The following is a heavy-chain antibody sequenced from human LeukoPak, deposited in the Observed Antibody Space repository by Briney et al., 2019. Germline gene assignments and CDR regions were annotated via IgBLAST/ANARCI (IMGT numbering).Heavy chain of an antibody. CDR2: MNPNSGNT. CDR3: ARSRFATNSHFDF. V-gene: IGHV1-8*01. D-gene: IGHD1-26*01. J-gene: IGHJ4*02. Sequence: ASVKVSCKASGYTFTSYDINWLRQAPGQGLEWMGWMNPNSGNTGYAQNFQGTVTMTRDTSINTDYMALSSLRSEDTAVYYCARSRFATNSHFDFWGQGTLVTVSS. CDR1: GYTFTSYD.